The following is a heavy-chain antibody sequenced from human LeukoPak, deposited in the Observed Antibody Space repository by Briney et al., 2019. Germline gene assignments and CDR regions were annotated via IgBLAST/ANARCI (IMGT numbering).Heavy chain of an antibody. CDR1: GFTFSSYW. CDR2: INSDGSST. D-gene: IGHD4-17*01. V-gene: IGHV3-74*01. Sequence: HPGGSLRLSCAASGFTFSSYWMHWVRQAPGKGLVWVSRINSDGSSTSYADSVKGRFTISRDNAKNTLYLQMDSLRAEDTAVYYCARDYGDYVDMAFDIWGQGTMVTVSS. CDR3: ARDYGDYVDMAFDI. J-gene: IGHJ3*02.